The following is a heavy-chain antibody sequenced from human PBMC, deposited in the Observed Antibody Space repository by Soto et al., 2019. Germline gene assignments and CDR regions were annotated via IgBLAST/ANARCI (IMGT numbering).Heavy chain of an antibody. CDR1: GGSISSGGYS. CDR3: ARGRVVYLDY. CDR2: IYHSGST. D-gene: IGHD2-8*02. J-gene: IGHJ4*02. V-gene: IGHV4-30-2*01. Sequence: SETLSLTCAVSGGSISSGGYSWSWIRQPPGKGLEWNGYIYHSGSTYYNPSLKSRVTISVDRSKNQFSLKLSSVTAADTAVYYCARGRVVYLDYWGQGTLVTVSS.